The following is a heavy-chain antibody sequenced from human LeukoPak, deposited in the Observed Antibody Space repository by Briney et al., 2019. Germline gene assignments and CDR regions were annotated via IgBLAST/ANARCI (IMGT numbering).Heavy chain of an antibody. V-gene: IGHV4-39*07. CDR1: GGSISSSSYQ. Sequence: PSETLSLTCTVSGGSISSSSYQWGWIRQPPGKGLEWIGSFYYSGNTYYNPSLKSRVTISVDTSKNQFSLKLSSVTAADTAVYHCARRGYYYDSRGYYYFDYWGQGTLVTVSS. CDR3: ARRGYYYDSRGYYYFDY. J-gene: IGHJ4*02. CDR2: FYYSGNT. D-gene: IGHD3-22*01.